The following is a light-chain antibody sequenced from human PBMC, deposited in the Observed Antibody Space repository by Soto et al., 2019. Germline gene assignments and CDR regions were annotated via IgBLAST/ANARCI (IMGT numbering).Light chain of an antibody. Sequence: QSALTQPASVSGSPGQSITISCTGTSSDVGGYNYVSLYQQHPGKAPKLMIYDVSNRPSGVSNRFSGSKSGNTASLTISGLQADDEADYYCSSYTSSSPYVFGTGTKVTVL. CDR1: SSDVGGYNY. CDR2: DVS. V-gene: IGLV2-14*01. J-gene: IGLJ1*01. CDR3: SSYTSSSPYV.